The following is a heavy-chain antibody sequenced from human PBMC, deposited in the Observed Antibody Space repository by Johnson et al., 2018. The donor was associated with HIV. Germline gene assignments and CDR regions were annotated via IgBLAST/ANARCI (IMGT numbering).Heavy chain of an antibody. CDR3: ARSVHDYGDYLWGRDAFDI. Sequence: QVQLVESGGGLVQPGGSLRLSCAASGFTFSSYAMHWVRQAPGKGLEWVAVISYDGSNKYYGDSVKGRFTISRDNSKKTLYLQMSSLRAEDTAVYYCARSVHDYGDYLWGRDAFDIWGQGTTVTVSS. V-gene: IGHV3-30*04. D-gene: IGHD4-17*01. CDR2: ISYDGSNK. J-gene: IGHJ3*02. CDR1: GFTFSSYA.